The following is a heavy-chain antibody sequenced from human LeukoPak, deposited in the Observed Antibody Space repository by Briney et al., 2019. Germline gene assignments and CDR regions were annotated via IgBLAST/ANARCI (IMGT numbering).Heavy chain of an antibody. D-gene: IGHD1-1*01. Sequence: GASVKASCKASGGTFSSYAISWVRQAPGQGLEWMGRIIPILGIANYAQKFQGRVTITADKSTSTAYMELSSLRSEDTAVYYCARDRKLERWQISDYWGQGTLVTVSS. J-gene: IGHJ4*02. CDR2: IIPILGIA. CDR1: GGTFSSYA. CDR3: ARDRKLERWQISDY. V-gene: IGHV1-69*04.